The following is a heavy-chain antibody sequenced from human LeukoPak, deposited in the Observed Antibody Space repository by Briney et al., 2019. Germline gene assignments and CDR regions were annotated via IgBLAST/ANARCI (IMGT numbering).Heavy chain of an antibody. D-gene: IGHD4-17*01. V-gene: IGHV3-13*01. Sequence: PGGSLRLSCAASGFTFSSYDMHWVRQATGKGLEWVPAIGTTGDTYYPGSVEGRFTISRENAKNSLYLQMNSLRAGDTAVYYCARGVHSSVTRQPFYYYYGMDVWGQGTTVTVSS. CDR1: GFTFSSYD. CDR2: IGTTGDT. CDR3: ARGVHSSVTRQPFYYYYGMDV. J-gene: IGHJ6*02.